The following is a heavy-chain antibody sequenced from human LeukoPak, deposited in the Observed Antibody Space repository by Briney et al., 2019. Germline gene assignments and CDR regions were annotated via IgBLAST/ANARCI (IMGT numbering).Heavy chain of an antibody. CDR1: GFTFSSYA. J-gene: IGHJ4*02. CDR3: AKGEGFPSAYFDY. V-gene: IGHV3-23*01. D-gene: IGHD3-10*01. Sequence: GGSLRLSCAASGFTFSSYAMSWVRQAPGKGLGWVSAISGSGGSTYYADSVKGRFTISRDNSKNTLYLQMISLRAEDTAVYYCAKGEGFPSAYFDYWGQGTLVTVSS. CDR2: ISGSGGST.